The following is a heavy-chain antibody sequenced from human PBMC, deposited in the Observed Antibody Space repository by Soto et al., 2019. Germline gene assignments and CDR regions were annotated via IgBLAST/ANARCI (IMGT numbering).Heavy chain of an antibody. CDR1: GGSISSGGYY. D-gene: IGHD6-13*01. V-gene: IGHV4-31*03. CDR2: IYYSGST. Sequence: QVQLQESGPGLVKPSQTLSLTCTVSGGSISSGGYYWSWIRQHPGKGLEWIGYIYYSGSTYYNPSLKSRVTISVDTSKNQFSLQLSSVTAADTAVYYCAREHSSSRNWFDPWGQGTLVTVSS. J-gene: IGHJ5*02. CDR3: AREHSSSRNWFDP.